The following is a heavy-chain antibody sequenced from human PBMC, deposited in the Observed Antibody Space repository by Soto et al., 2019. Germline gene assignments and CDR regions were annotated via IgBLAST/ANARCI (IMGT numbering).Heavy chain of an antibody. V-gene: IGHV3-21*01. D-gene: IGHD3-9*01. CDR2: ISSSSSYI. CDR1: GFTFSSYS. Sequence: PGGSLRLSCAASGFTFSSYSMNWVHQAPGKGLEWVSSISSSSSYIYYADSVKGRFTISRDNAKNSLYLQMNSLRAEDTAVYYCARDRLRYFDWLPHNWFDPWGQGTLVTVSS. J-gene: IGHJ5*02. CDR3: ARDRLRYFDWLPHNWFDP.